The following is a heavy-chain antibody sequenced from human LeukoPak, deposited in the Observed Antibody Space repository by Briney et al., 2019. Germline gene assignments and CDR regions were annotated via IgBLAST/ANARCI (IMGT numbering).Heavy chain of an antibody. V-gene: IGHV4-59*05. CDR3: ARHRTIAAAPPGSY. CDR2: VYYSGSP. CDR1: GGSISSYY. J-gene: IGHJ4*01. D-gene: IGHD6-13*01. Sequence: PSETLSLTCTVSGGSISSYYWSWIRQPPGKGLEWIGSVYYSGSPYYSPSLKSRVTISVDTSKNQFFLKLSSVTAADTAVYYCARHRTIAAAPPGSYWGHGTLVIVSS.